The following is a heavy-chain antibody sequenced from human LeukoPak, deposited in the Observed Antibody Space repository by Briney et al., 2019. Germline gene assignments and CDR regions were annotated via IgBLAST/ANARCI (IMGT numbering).Heavy chain of an antibody. J-gene: IGHJ4*02. D-gene: IGHD5-24*01. CDR2: IIPILGIA. Sequence: GASVKVSCKASGGTFSSYAISWVRQAPGQGLEWMGRIIPILGIANYAQKFQGRVTITADKSTSTAYMELSSLRSEDTAVYYCARDSSYLQAFDYWGQGTLVTVSS. V-gene: IGHV1-69*04. CDR1: GGTFSSYA. CDR3: ARDSSYLQAFDY.